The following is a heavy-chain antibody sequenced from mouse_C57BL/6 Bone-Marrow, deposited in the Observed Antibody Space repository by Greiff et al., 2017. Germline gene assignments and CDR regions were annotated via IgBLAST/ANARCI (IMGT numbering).Heavy chain of an antibody. CDR1: GYTFTSYW. CDR3: AMRYDERALAY. Sequence: QVHVKQPGAELVKPGASVKVSCKASGYTFTSYWMHWVKQRPGQGLEWIGRIHPSDSDTNYNQKFKGKATLTVDKSSSTAYMQLSSLTSEDSAVYYCAMRYDERALAYWGQGTLVTVSA. CDR2: IHPSDSDT. J-gene: IGHJ3*01. V-gene: IGHV1-74*01. D-gene: IGHD2-3*01.